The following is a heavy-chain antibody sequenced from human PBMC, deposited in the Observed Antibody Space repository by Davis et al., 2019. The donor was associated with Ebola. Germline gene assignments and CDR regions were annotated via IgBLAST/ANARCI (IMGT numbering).Heavy chain of an antibody. V-gene: IGHV3-23*01. D-gene: IGHD2-8*01. CDR3: ARERGCSDGVCYTRWYDP. Sequence: GESLKISCTASEFSFSIYAMSWVRQAPGKGLEWVSTLGTSADTYYADSVKGRFTISRDISKNILYLQMNSLRGEDTAIYHCARERGCSDGVCYTRWYDPWGQGTLVTVSS. CDR2: LGTSADT. J-gene: IGHJ5*02. CDR1: EFSFSIYA.